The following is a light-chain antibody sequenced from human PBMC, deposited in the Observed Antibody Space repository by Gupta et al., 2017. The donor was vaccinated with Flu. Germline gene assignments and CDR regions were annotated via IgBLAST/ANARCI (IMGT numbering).Light chain of an antibody. CDR3: CSYATTYTWV. CDR2: DVT. Sequence: SVTISCTGTFSDVGAYNYVSWYQQHPGKAHKLMISDVTKRPSGVPERFSGSKSGNTASLTISGLQAVDEADYYCCSYATTYTWVFGGGTKLTVL. J-gene: IGLJ3*02. CDR1: FSDVGAYNY. V-gene: IGLV2-11*03.